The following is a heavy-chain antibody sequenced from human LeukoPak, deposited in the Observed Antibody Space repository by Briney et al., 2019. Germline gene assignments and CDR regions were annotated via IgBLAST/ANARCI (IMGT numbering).Heavy chain of an antibody. CDR2: IKQDGSEK. V-gene: IGHV3-7*01. Sequence: GGSLRLSCAASGFAFSSSAMHWVRQAPGKGLEWVANIKQDGSEKYYVDSVKGRFTISRDNAKNSLYLQMNSLRAEDTAVYYCARLELGAYYDSSGHLWGQGTLVTVSS. D-gene: IGHD3-22*01. J-gene: IGHJ4*02. CDR1: GFAFSSSA. CDR3: ARLELGAYYDSSGHL.